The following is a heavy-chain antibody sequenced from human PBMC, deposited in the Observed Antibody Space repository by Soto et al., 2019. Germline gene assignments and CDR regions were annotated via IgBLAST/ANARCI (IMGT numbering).Heavy chain of an antibody. CDR2: IKPNSGGT. D-gene: IGHD6-13*01. J-gene: IGHJ5*02. CDR1: GYTFTGYY. CDR3: ARDASIAAARARFDP. V-gene: IGHV1-2*04. Sequence: ASVKVSCKASGYTFTGYYMHWVRQPPGKGLEWMGWIKPNSGGTNYAQKFQGWVTMTRDTSISTAYMELSRLRSDDTAVYYCARDASIAAARARFDPWGQGTLVTVSS.